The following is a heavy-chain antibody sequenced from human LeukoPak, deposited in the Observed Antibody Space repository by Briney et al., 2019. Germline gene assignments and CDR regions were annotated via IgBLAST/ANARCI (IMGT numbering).Heavy chain of an antibody. CDR2: ISAYNGNT. Sequence: GASVKVSCKASGYTFTSYGISWVRQAPGQGLEWMGWISAYNGNTNYAQKLQGRVTMTTDTSTSTAYMELRSLRSDDTAVYYCARDRELRDFWSGHYILGIVPYYFDYWGQGTLVTVSS. J-gene: IGHJ4*02. D-gene: IGHD3-3*01. CDR1: GYTFTSYG. V-gene: IGHV1-18*01. CDR3: ARDRELRDFWSGHYILGIVPYYFDY.